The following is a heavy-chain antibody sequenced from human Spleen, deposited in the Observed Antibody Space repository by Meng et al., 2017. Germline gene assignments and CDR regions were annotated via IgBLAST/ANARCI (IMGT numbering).Heavy chain of an antibody. CDR1: GYTFTGYY. CDR2: INPNSGGT. D-gene: IGHD1-1*01. V-gene: IGHV1-2*02. J-gene: IGHJ6*02. CDR3: ARDLTTTTALYYYGMDV. Sequence: ASVKVSCKASGYTFTGYYMHWVRQAPGQGLEWMGWINPNSGGTNYAQKFQGRVTMTRDTSISTAYMELSRLRSDDTAVYYCARDLTTTTALYYYGMDVWGQGTTV.